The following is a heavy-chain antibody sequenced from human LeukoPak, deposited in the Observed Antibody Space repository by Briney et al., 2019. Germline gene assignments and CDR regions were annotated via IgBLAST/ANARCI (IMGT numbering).Heavy chain of an antibody. CDR2: ISPTGSTT. Sequence: GGSLRLSCTASGFSFSGHWMHWARQLPGKGLVWVSRISPTGSTTSYADSAKGRFTVSRDNAKNTLYLQVNNLRAEDTAVYYCARGPNSNWSGLDFWGQGTLLTASS. D-gene: IGHD6-6*01. CDR1: GFSFSGHW. V-gene: IGHV3-74*01. CDR3: ARGPNSNWSGLDF. J-gene: IGHJ4*02.